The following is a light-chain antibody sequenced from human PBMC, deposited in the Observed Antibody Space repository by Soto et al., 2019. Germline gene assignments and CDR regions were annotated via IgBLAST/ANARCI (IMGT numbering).Light chain of an antibody. J-gene: IGKJ1*01. CDR1: QSIGRN. V-gene: IGKV3-20*01. CDR2: GAS. Sequence: EIVVTQSPATLSVSPGERVTLSCRASQSIGRNLAWCQQTPGQAPRLLIHGASNRATGIPDRFSGSGSGTDFTLTISRLEPEDFAVYYCQQYGGSPRTFGQGTKVDIK. CDR3: QQYGGSPRT.